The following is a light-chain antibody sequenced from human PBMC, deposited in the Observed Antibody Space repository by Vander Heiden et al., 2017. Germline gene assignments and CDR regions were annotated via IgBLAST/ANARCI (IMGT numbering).Light chain of an antibody. V-gene: IGLV5-45*03. J-gene: IGLJ3*02. Sequence: QAGLTQPSSRSASPGASASIPCTLRSDTKVGNYRRYREQQKPGSPPQYLPRYHSDSDKQQGSGVPSRFSGSKDASANAGILLIPGLQAEDEADYSCLIWHTSAWVFGGGTKLTVL. CDR2: YHSDSDK. CDR3: LIWHTSAWV. CDR1: SDTKVGNYR.